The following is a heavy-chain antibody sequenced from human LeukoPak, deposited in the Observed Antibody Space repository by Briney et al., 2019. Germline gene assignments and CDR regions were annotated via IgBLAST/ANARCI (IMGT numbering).Heavy chain of an antibody. Sequence: PSETLSLTCTVSGDSISSNYWSWIRQPPGKGLEWIGYIYYSGSTNYNPSLKSRVTMSVDTSKNQFSLKLSSVTAADTAVYYCARGDLSEYYFDYWGQGTLVTVSS. V-gene: IGHV4-59*01. D-gene: IGHD2-21*02. CDR2: IYYSGST. CDR3: ARGDLSEYYFDY. J-gene: IGHJ4*02. CDR1: GDSISSNY.